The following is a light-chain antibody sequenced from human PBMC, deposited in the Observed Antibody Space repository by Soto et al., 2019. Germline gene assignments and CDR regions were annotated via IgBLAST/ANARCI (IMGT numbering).Light chain of an antibody. CDR3: AAWDDSLNGYV. V-gene: IGLV1-44*01. CDR2: SNN. CDR1: SSNIGGNT. Sequence: QSVLTQPPSASETPGQRVTISCSGSSSNIGGNTVNWYQQLPGTAPKLLIYSNNQRPSVVPDRFSGSKSGTSASLAISGLQSEDEADYYCAAWDDSLNGYVFGTGTKLTVL. J-gene: IGLJ1*01.